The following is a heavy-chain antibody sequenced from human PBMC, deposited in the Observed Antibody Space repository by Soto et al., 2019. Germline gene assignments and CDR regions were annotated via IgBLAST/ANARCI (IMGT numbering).Heavy chain of an antibody. Sequence: QVQLVESGGGVVQPGRSLRLSCAASGFTFSSYGMHWVRQAPGKGLEWVAVISYDGSNKYYADSVKSRFTISRDNSKNTLYMQMNSLRAEDTAVYYCANRGTVTKSMDYWFQGTLVTVSS. D-gene: IGHD4-17*01. V-gene: IGHV3-30*18. CDR2: ISYDGSNK. CDR3: ANRGTVTKSMDY. J-gene: IGHJ4*02. CDR1: GFTFSSYG.